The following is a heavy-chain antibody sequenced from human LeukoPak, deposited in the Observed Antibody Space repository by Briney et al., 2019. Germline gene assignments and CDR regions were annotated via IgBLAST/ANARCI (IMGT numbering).Heavy chain of an antibody. D-gene: IGHD6-19*01. V-gene: IGHV3-30*03. J-gene: IGHJ4*02. Sequence: GGSLRLSCAASGFXFSSYAMHWVRQAPVKGLEWVAVISYDGFNTNYTDSVKGRFTISRDNSKNTLYLQMNSLRAEDTAVYYCARAQQWLVLDYWGQGTLVTVSS. CDR3: ARAQQWLVLDY. CDR1: GFXFSSYA. CDR2: ISYDGFNT.